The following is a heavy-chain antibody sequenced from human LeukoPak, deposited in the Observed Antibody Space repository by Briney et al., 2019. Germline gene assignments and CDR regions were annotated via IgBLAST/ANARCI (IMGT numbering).Heavy chain of an antibody. J-gene: IGHJ6*02. Sequence: SETLSLTCAVSDDSISSINWWNWVRRPPGKGLEWIGEIYHSGSTNYNPSLKSRVTISVDTSKSQFSLKLSSVTAADTAVYYCARDRYYYDSSGYFRAPYYGMDVWGQGTTVTVSS. CDR3: ARDRYYYDSSGYFRAPYYGMDV. CDR1: DDSISSINW. V-gene: IGHV4-4*02. D-gene: IGHD3-22*01. CDR2: IYHSGST.